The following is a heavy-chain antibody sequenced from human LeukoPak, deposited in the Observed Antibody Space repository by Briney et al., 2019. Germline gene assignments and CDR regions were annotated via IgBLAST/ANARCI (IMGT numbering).Heavy chain of an antibody. D-gene: IGHD6-13*01. V-gene: IGHV4-38-2*02. CDR3: ARDAKAGTDF. CDR2: IYHSGST. CDR1: GYSISSGYY. Sequence: SETLSLTCTVSGYSISSGYYWGWIRQPPGKGLEWIGSIYHSGSTYYNPSLKSRVTISVDTSKNQFSLKLSSVTAAVTAVYYCARDAKAGTDFWGQGTLVTVSS. J-gene: IGHJ4*02.